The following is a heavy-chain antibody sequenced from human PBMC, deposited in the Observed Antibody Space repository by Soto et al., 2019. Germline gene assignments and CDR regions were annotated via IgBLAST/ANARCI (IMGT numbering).Heavy chain of an antibody. D-gene: IGHD3-22*01. CDR3: AKVTDYYDSSGLDAFDI. Sequence: PGGSLRLSCAASGFTFSSYAMIWVRRAPGKGLEWVSAISGSGGSTYYADSVKGRFTISRDNSKNTLYLQMNSLRAEDTAVYYCAKVTDYYDSSGLDAFDIWGQGTMVTVSS. V-gene: IGHV3-23*01. J-gene: IGHJ3*02. CDR1: GFTFSSYA. CDR2: ISGSGGST.